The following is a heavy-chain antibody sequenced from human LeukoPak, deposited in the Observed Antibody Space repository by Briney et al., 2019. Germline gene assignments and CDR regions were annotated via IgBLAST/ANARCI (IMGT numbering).Heavy chain of an antibody. Sequence: PSETLSLTCTISGGSVSDYYWSWIRQSPGKGLEWIGYIYYTGSTTYDPSLKSRVTISADTSKNQFSLKLSSVTAADAAVYYCASRKLGNDYWGQGTLVTVSS. J-gene: IGHJ4*02. CDR2: IYYTGST. CDR3: ASRKLGNDY. D-gene: IGHD7-27*01. CDR1: GGSVSDYY. V-gene: IGHV4-59*02.